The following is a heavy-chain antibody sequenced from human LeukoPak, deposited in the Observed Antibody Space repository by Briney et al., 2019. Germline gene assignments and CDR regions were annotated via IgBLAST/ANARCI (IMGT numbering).Heavy chain of an antibody. D-gene: IGHD6-13*01. J-gene: IGHJ5*02. CDR1: GFTFDDYA. CDR2: INWNGGST. CDR3: ARGSGIAAAGNWFDP. V-gene: IGHV3-20*01. Sequence: GGSLRLSCAASGFTFDDYAMHWVRQAPGKGLEWVSGINWNGGSTGYADSVKGRFTISRDNAKNSLYLQMNSLRAEDTALYHCARGSGIAAAGNWFDPWGQGTLVTVSS.